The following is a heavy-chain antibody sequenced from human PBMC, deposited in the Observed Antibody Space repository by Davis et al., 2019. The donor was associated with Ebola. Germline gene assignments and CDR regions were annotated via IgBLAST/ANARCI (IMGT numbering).Heavy chain of an antibody. D-gene: IGHD3-9*01. CDR1: GFTFSNAW. J-gene: IGHJ6*02. Sequence: PGGSLRLSCAASGFTFSNAWMSWVRQAPGKGLEWVGRIKSKTDGGTTDYAAPVKGRFTISRDDSKNTLYLQMNSLKTEDTAVYYCTTGLYYDILTGYSNYYYGMDVWGQGTTVTVSS. CDR2: IKSKTDGGTT. V-gene: IGHV3-15*01. CDR3: TTGLYYDILTGYSNYYYGMDV.